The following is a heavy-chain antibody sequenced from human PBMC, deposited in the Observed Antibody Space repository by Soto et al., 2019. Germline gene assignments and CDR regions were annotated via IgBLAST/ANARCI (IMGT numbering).Heavy chain of an antibody. D-gene: IGHD6-6*01. Sequence: QVLLVESGGGLVQPGKSLRLSCSASGFTFSNYGMHWVRQAPGKGLEWLTFISYDESDIYYVDSVKGRFTISRDNSKKPLYLKMSGMRAAETAAYYCAKARCRAYEARQFWGQGTMVIVSS. CDR3: AKARCRAYEARQF. CDR1: GFTFSNYG. V-gene: IGHV3-30*18. CDR2: ISYDESDI. J-gene: IGHJ4*02.